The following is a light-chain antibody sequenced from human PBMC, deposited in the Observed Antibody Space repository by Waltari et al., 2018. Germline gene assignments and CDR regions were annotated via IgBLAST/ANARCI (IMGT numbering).Light chain of an antibody. J-gene: IGKJ1*01. CDR3: QQHGTLPAT. Sequence: EIVLTQSPGTASLSPGERVTLSCRASQRVGRSSLAWYQQKPGQAPRLVIYRASRRATGIPDRFSGSGSGTDFSLTISRLEPEDFAVYYCQQHGTLPATFGQGTKVEIK. CDR1: QRVGRSS. CDR2: RAS. V-gene: IGKV3-20*01.